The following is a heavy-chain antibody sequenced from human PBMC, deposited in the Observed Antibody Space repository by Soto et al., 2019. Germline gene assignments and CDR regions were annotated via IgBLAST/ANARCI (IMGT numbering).Heavy chain of an antibody. D-gene: IGHD3-3*01. V-gene: IGHV1-8*01. CDR1: GYTFTSYD. CDR3: ARLPGSSGYWDSYYYYYMDV. J-gene: IGHJ6*03. Sequence: SVKVSCKASGYTFTSYDINWVRQATGQGLEWMGWMNPNSGNTGYAQKFQGRVTMTRNTSISTAYMELSSLRSEDTAVYYCARLPGSSGYWDSYYYYYMDVWGKGTTVTVSS. CDR2: MNPNSGNT.